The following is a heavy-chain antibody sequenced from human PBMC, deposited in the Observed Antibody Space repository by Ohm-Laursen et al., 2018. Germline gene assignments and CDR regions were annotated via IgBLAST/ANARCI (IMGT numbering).Heavy chain of an antibody. V-gene: IGHV1-2*02. CDR2: IKSNSGDT. Sequence: ASVKVSCKTSGYTFNHYGISWVRQAPGQGLEWMGWIKSNSGDTKYAQKFEGRVTMTRDTSIGTAYMELTRLTSDDTAVYYCARVKGARPRGGWFDPWGQGTLVTVSS. D-gene: IGHD3-10*01. J-gene: IGHJ5*02. CDR1: GYTFNHYG. CDR3: ARVKGARPRGGWFDP.